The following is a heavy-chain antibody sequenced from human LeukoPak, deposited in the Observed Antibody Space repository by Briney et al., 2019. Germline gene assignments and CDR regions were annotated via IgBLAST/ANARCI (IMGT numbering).Heavy chain of an antibody. J-gene: IGHJ4*02. CDR1: GGSISSNNYH. CDR3: ARRGYSSYFDY. CDR2: IYYSGST. V-gene: IGHV4-39*01. Sequence: PSETLSLTCTVSGGSISSNNYHWGWLRQSPGKGLEWIGSIYYSGSTYYNPSLKSRVTISVDTSKNRFSLKLNSVTAADTAVYYGARRGYSSYFDYWGQGTLVTVSS. D-gene: IGHD4-11*01.